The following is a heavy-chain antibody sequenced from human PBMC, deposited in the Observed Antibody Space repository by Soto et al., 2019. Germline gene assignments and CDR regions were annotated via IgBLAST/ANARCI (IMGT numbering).Heavy chain of an antibody. D-gene: IGHD6-6*01. J-gene: IGHJ6*02. V-gene: IGHV4-34*01. CDR2: INHSGST. CDR1: GGSFSGYY. Sequence: QVQLQQWGAGLVKPSETLSLTCAVYGGSFSGYYWSWIRQPPGKGLEWIGEINHSGSTNYNPSLKSRGTISVDTSKNQFSLKLSSVTAADTAVYYCAREKDSSSSGYYYYYGMDVWGQGTTVTVSS. CDR3: AREKDSSSSGYYYYYGMDV.